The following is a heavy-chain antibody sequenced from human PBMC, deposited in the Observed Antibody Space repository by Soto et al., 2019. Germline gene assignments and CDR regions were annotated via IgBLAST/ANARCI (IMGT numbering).Heavy chain of an antibody. D-gene: IGHD2-2*01. CDR1: GYTFTSYD. CDR3: ARGSRRPAAISGYYYYMDV. CDR2: MNPNSGNT. Sequence: EASVKVSCKASGYTFTSYDINWVRQATGQGLEWMGWMNPNSGNTGYAQKFQGRVTMTRNTSISTAYMELSSLRSEDTAVYYCARGSRRPAAISGYYYYMDVWGKGTTVTVSS. V-gene: IGHV1-8*01. J-gene: IGHJ6*03.